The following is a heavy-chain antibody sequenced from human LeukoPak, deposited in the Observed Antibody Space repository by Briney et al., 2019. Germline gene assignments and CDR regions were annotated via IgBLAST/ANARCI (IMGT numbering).Heavy chain of an antibody. J-gene: IGHJ4*02. Sequence: GAALKISCKGSGYLFTSYWIGWVRQMPGKGLEWMGIIYPGDSDTRYSPSFQGQVTISADKSISTAYLQWSSLKASDTAMYYCARHQYSSGWYADYWGQGTLVTVSS. D-gene: IGHD6-19*01. V-gene: IGHV5-51*01. CDR3: ARHQYSSGWYADY. CDR2: IYPGDSDT. CDR1: GYLFTSYW.